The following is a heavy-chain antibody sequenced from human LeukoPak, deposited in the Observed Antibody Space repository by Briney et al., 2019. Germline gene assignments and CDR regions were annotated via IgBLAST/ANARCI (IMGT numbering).Heavy chain of an antibody. CDR1: GGSISSGDYY. V-gene: IGHV4-30-4*01. Sequence: SETLSLTCTVSGGSISSGDYYWSWIRQPPGKGLEWIGNIYYSGSTYYNPSLKSRVTISVDTSKNQFSLKLSSVTAADTAVYYSARVGPGVWFDYWGQGTLVTVSS. CDR3: ARVGPGVWFDY. CDR2: IYYSGST. D-gene: IGHD3-16*01. J-gene: IGHJ4*02.